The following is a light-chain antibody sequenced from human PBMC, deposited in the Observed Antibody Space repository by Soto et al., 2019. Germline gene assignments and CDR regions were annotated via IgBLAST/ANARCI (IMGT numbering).Light chain of an antibody. CDR3: AAWDDSLNGVV. CDR1: SSNIGSTT. J-gene: IGLJ3*02. Sequence: QSVLTQAPSASGTPGQRVTIACSGSSSNIGSTTVKWYQQLPGTAPKLLIYNNNQRPSGVPDRFSGSKSGTSASLAIRGLQSEDEADYYCAAWDDSLNGVVFGGGTQLTVL. CDR2: NNN. V-gene: IGLV1-44*01.